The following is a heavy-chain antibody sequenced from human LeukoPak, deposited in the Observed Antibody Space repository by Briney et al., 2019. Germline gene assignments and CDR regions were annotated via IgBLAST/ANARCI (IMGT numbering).Heavy chain of an antibody. CDR1: GYTFTSYY. CDR3: ARARWFGELLFDY. Sequence: GASVKVSCKASGYTFTSYYMHWVRQAPGQGLEGMGIINPSGGSTSYAQKFQGRVTMTRDTSTSTVYMELSSLRSGDTAVYYCARARWFGELLFDYWGQGTLVTVSS. V-gene: IGHV1-46*01. D-gene: IGHD3-10*01. J-gene: IGHJ4*02. CDR2: INPSGGST.